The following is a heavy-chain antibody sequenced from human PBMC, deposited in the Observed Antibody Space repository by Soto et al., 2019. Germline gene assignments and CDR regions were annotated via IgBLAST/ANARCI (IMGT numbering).Heavy chain of an antibody. J-gene: IGHJ4*02. CDR1: GGSISSSNW. CDR3: ARTYDILTGYYIGY. Sequence: PSETLPLTCAVSGGSISSSNWWSWVRQPPGKGLEWIGEIYHSGSTNYNPSLKSRVTISVDKSKNQFSLKLSSVTAADTAVYYCARTYDILTGYYIGYWGQGTLVTVSS. V-gene: IGHV4-4*02. CDR2: IYHSGST. D-gene: IGHD3-9*01.